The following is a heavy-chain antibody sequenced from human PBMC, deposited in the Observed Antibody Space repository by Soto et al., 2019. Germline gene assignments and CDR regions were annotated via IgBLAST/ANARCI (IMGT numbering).Heavy chain of an antibody. CDR3: ARGAPNYFDSSGYYPFDY. CDR2: IYDSGST. D-gene: IGHD3-22*01. CDR1: GGSISSGDYY. J-gene: IGHJ4*02. Sequence: QVQLQESGPGLVKPSQTRSLNCIVSGGSISSGDYYWSWIRQSPGKGLEWLGYIYDSGSTYYNPSLKSRVSISVDTSKNQFSLKLNSVTAADTAVYYCARGAPNYFDSSGYYPFDYWGQGTLVTVSS. V-gene: IGHV4-30-4*01.